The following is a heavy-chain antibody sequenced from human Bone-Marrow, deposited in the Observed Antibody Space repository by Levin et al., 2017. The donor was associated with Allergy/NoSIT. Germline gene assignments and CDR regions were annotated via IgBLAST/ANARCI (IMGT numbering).Heavy chain of an antibody. J-gene: IGHJ4*02. D-gene: IGHD4-17*01. Sequence: LSLTCAASGFTFRTSTMHWVRQAPGKGLEWVALIFYDGSNKYYADSVKGRFTISRDNSKKTLYLQMNSLGVADTAVYYCAKDEGFGDFHYWGQGTLVTVSS. CDR1: GFTFRTST. V-gene: IGHV3-33*06. CDR3: AKDEGFGDFHY. CDR2: IFYDGSNK.